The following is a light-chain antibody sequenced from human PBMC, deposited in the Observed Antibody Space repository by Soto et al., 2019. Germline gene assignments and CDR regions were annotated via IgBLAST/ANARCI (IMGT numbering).Light chain of an antibody. V-gene: IGKV1-39*01. CDR2: AAS. CDR1: QSISSS. CDR3: QQDYA. Sequence: DIQMTQSPSSLSASVGDRVTITCRPSQSISSSFNWYQQKPGKAPKLLIYAASNLERGVPSRFSGSASGTEFTLTISSRQPEDFATYYCQQDYAFGQGTRLEIK. J-gene: IGKJ2*01.